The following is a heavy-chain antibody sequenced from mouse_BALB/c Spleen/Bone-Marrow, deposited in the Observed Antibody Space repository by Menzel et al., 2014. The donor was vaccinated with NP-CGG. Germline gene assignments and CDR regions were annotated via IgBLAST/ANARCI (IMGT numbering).Heavy chain of an antibody. CDR3: ARFPMDY. V-gene: IGHV7-3*02. CDR1: GFTFTDYY. J-gene: IGHJ4*01. CDR2: IRNKAYGYTT. Sequence: EVQLQQSGGGLVQPGGSLRLSCTTSGFTFTDYYMSWVRQPPGKALEWLAFIRNKAYGYTTEYSASVRGRFTISRDNSQSILYLQMSTLRAEDSATYYCARFPMDYWGQGTSVTVSS.